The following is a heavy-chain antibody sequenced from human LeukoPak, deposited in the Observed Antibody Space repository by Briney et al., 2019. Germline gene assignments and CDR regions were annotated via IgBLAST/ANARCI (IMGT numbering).Heavy chain of an antibody. J-gene: IGHJ6*03. CDR2: INPKSGVT. Sequence: WASVKVSCKASGYTSTDYYLHWVRQAPGQGLEWMGWINPKSGVTDSKMKFQGRVTLTRDTSITTAYMELISLTSDDAAVYYCARAGGYCGSTSCYSGYYYYFMDVWGKGTTVTVSS. D-gene: IGHD2-2*01. V-gene: IGHV1-2*02. CDR1: GYTSTDYY. CDR3: ARAGGYCGSTSCYSGYYYYFMDV.